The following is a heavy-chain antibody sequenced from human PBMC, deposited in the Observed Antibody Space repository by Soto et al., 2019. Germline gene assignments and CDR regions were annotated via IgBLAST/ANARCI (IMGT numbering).Heavy chain of an antibody. CDR3: TTGTYYVILTGYLYYYYYGMDV. Sequence: TGGSLRLSCAASGFTFSNAWMNWVRQAPGKGLEWVGRIKSKTDGGTTDYAAPVKGRFTISRDDSKNTLYLQMNSLKTEDTAVYYCTTGTYYVILTGYLYYYYYGMDVWGQGTTVTSP. CDR2: IKSKTDGGTT. D-gene: IGHD3-9*01. J-gene: IGHJ6*02. V-gene: IGHV3-15*07. CDR1: GFTFSNAW.